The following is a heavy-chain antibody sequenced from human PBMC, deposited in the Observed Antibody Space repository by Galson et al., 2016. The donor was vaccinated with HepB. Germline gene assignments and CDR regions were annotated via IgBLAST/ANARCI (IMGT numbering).Heavy chain of an antibody. D-gene: IGHD3-10*01. J-gene: IGHJ6*02. Sequence: CAISGDSVYNNGAAWVWIRQSPSRGLEWLGRTFYRSTWENHYAGSVINRITISPDTSRNQFSLYLHSLTPEDTAVYYCARAVMLGRGMDVWGQGTTATVSS. V-gene: IGHV6-1*01. CDR2: TFYRSTWEN. CDR3: ARAVMLGRGMDV. CDR1: GDSVYNNGAA.